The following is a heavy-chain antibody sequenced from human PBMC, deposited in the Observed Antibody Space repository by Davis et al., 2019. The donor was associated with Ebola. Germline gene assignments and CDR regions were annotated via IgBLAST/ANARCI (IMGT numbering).Heavy chain of an antibody. CDR1: GGTFSSYT. J-gene: IGHJ6*04. Sequence: SVKVSCKASGGTFSSYTISWVRQAPGQGLEWMGGIIPIFGTANYAQKFQGRVTITADESTSTAYMELSSLRSEDTAVYYCARTGYSSGWTYYYYGMDVWGKGTTVTVSS. D-gene: IGHD6-19*01. CDR3: ARTGYSSGWTYYYYGMDV. V-gene: IGHV1-69*13. CDR2: IIPIFGTA.